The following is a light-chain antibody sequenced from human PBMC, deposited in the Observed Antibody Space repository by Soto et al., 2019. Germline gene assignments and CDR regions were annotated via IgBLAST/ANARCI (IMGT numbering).Light chain of an antibody. V-gene: IGKV4-1*01. J-gene: IGKJ1*01. CDR3: QQYFSTPWT. Sequence: DIVMTQSPDSLAVSLGERATINCQSSQSVLYSSNNKNYLAWYQQKLGQPPKLLFYWASTRESGVPERFSGSGSGTDFTLTISTLQAEDVAVYYCQQYFSTPWTFGQGTKVDIK. CDR1: QSVLYSSNNKNY. CDR2: WAS.